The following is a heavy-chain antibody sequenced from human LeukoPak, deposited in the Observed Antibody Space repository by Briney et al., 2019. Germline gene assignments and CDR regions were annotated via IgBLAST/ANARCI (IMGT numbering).Heavy chain of an antibody. CDR3: ARRGIAAKYAFDI. V-gene: IGHV4-31*03. Sequence: SETLSLTCTVSGGSISGGGYYWSWIRQHPGKGLEWIGYIYYSGSTYYNPSLKSRVTISVDTSKNQFSLKLSSVTAADTAVYYCARRGIAAKYAFDIWGQGTMVTVSS. D-gene: IGHD2-15*01. CDR2: IYYSGST. CDR1: GGSISGGGYY. J-gene: IGHJ3*02.